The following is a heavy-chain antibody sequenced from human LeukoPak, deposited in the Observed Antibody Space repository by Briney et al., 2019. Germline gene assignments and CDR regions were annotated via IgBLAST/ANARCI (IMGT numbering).Heavy chain of an antibody. CDR2: ITGSGGST. D-gene: IGHD3-10*01. J-gene: IGHJ4*02. CDR1: GFDFSSYA. CDR3: AKDPAPYYYGSGSYPSDY. V-gene: IGHV3-23*01. Sequence: GGSLRLSCAASGFDFSSYAVSWVRQAPGKGLEWVSAITGSGGSTYYADSVKGRFTVSRDNPRNTLYLQMNSLRAEDTAVYYCAKDPAPYYYGSGSYPSDYWGQGTLVTVSS.